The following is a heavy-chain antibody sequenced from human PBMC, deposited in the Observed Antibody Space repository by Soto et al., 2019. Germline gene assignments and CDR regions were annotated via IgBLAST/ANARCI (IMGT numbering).Heavy chain of an antibody. Sequence: GASVKVSCKASGFTFTSSAMQWVRQARGQRLEWIGWIVVGSGNTNYAQKFQERVTITRDMSTSTAYMELSSLRSEDTAVYYCGSAQLIAARRAFDIWGQGTMVTVSS. J-gene: IGHJ3*02. CDR2: IVVGSGNT. V-gene: IGHV1-58*02. CDR3: GSAQLIAARRAFDI. D-gene: IGHD6-6*01. CDR1: GFTFTSSA.